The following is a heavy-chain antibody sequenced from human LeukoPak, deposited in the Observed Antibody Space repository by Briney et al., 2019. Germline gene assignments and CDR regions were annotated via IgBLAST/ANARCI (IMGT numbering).Heavy chain of an antibody. CDR2: INPNSGGT. Sequence: ASVKVSCKASGYTFTGYYMHWVRQAPGQGLEWMGWINPNSGGTNYAQKFQGRVTMTRDTSISTAYMELSGLRSDDTAVYYCARVGEVDSGYDLEAFDIWGQGTMVTVSS. CDR1: GYTFTGYY. J-gene: IGHJ3*02. V-gene: IGHV1-2*02. D-gene: IGHD5-12*01. CDR3: ARVGEVDSGYDLEAFDI.